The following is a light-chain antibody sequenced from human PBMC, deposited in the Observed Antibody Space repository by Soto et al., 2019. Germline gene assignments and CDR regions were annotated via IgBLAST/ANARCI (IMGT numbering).Light chain of an antibody. CDR1: QGIRNY. CDR3: QKYSSVIT. V-gene: IGKV1-27*01. CDR2: AAS. Sequence: DIQMTQSPSSLSASVGDRVTITCRASQGIRNYLAWYQQRPGEVPKLLIYAASTLQSGVPSRFSGSGSGTDFTLTISSLQPEDVATYYCQKYSSVITFGQGTRLEIK. J-gene: IGKJ5*01.